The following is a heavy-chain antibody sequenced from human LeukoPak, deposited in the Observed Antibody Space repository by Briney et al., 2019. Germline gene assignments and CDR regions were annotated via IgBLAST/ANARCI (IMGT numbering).Heavy chain of an antibody. D-gene: IGHD1-7*01. V-gene: IGHV4-34*12. Sequence: SETLSLTCAVSGGSFSGYYWSWIRQPPGKRLEWMGEIIHSGSTTYNPSINRGVTTSVATTKNQFSLMLSSVTAADTAVYYCARHDSWNYSGYSYYYGMDVWGQGTTVTVSS. CDR2: IIHSGST. CDR1: GGSFSGYY. CDR3: ARHDSWNYSGYSYYYGMDV. J-gene: IGHJ6*02.